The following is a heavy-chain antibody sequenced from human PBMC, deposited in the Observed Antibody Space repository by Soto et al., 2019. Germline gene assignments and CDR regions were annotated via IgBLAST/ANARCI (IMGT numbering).Heavy chain of an antibody. Sequence: DVQLVESGGSLVQPGGSLRLSCAASGFTFTNYWMTWVRQAPGKGLEWVANINGAGGETLYVDSVKGRFTISRDNAQGSVFRQLNTLRAEDTAVYYFTRDRGSGSHGQDYWGMDVWGQGTKVIVS. V-gene: IGHV3-7*05. CDR2: INGAGGET. J-gene: IGHJ6*02. D-gene: IGHD6-19*01. CDR3: TRDRGSGSHGQDYWGMDV. CDR1: GFTFTNYW.